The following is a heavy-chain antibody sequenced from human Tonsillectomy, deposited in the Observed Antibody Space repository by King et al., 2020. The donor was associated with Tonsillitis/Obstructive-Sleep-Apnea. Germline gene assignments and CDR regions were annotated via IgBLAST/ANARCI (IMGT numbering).Heavy chain of an antibody. D-gene: IGHD1-26*01. J-gene: IGHJ4*02. CDR2: VSGDGGTT. CDR1: GFTFSSHD. V-gene: IGHV3-23*04. CDR3: AKYNGMYRPLDY. Sequence: VQLVESGGGLVQPGGSLRLSCAASGFTFSSHDMSWVRQAPGKGLEWVSAVSGDGGTTWYADSLKGRFTISRDNSKNTLYLQMNSLGAEDTAVYYCAKYNGMYRPLDYWGQGTLVTVSS.